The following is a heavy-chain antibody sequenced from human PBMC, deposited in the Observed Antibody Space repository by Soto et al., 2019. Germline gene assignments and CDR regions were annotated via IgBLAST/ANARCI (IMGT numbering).Heavy chain of an antibody. CDR3: ARAPRITMIVVGTSVWYFDL. Sequence: ASVKVSCKASGYTFTSYGISWVRQAPGQGLEWMGWIGAYNGNTNYAQKLQGRVTMTTDTSTSTAYVELRSLRSDDTAVYYCARAPRITMIVVGTSVWYFDLWGRGTLVTVSS. CDR2: IGAYNGNT. D-gene: IGHD3-22*01. V-gene: IGHV1-18*01. CDR1: GYTFTSYG. J-gene: IGHJ2*01.